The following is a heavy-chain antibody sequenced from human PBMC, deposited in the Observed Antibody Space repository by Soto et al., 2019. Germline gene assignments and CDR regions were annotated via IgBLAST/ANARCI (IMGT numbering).Heavy chain of an antibody. J-gene: IGHJ4*02. CDR2: INHSGST. Sequence: SETLSLTCAVYGGSFSGYYWSWIRQPPGKGLEWIGEINHSGSTNYNPSLKSRVTISVDTSKNQFSLKLSSVTAADTAVYYCARGEERPEYFDWLWDFDYWGQGTLVTVSS. CDR1: GGSFSGYY. V-gene: IGHV4-34*01. CDR3: ARGEERPEYFDWLWDFDY. D-gene: IGHD3-9*01.